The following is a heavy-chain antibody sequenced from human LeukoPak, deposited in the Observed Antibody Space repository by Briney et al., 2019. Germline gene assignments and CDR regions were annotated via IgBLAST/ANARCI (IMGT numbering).Heavy chain of an antibody. CDR1: GLTFSNYV. CDR2: ISGSGGST. CDR3: AKDLRERKVPAYFDY. V-gene: IGHV3-23*01. J-gene: IGHJ4*02. D-gene: IGHD2-2*01. Sequence: GGSLRLSCAASGLTFSNYVMSWVRQAPGKGLEWVSAISGSGGSTYYADSVKGRFTISRDNSKNTLYLQMNSLRAEDTAVYYCAKDLRERKVPAYFDYWGQGTLVTVSS.